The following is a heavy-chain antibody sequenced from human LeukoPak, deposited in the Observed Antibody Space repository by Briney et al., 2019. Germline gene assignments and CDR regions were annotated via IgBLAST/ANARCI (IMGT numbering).Heavy chain of an antibody. CDR3: ARISIVVVPAYFDY. CDR2: VYYSGST. CDR1: GGSISSSNSY. V-gene: IGHV4-39*01. D-gene: IGHD2-2*01. J-gene: IGHJ4*02. Sequence: SETLSLTCTVSGGSISSSNSYWGWIRQSPGKGLEWIGSVYYSGSTYYNPSLKSRVTVSVDTSKNQFSLNLSSVTAADTAVYYCARISIVVVPAYFDYWGQGTLVTVSS.